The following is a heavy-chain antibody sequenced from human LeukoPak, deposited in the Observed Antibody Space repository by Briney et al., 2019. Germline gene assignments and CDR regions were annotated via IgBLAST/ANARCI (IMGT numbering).Heavy chain of an antibody. V-gene: IGHV3-21*01. D-gene: IGHD6-13*01. CDR3: ARDSSSWSRIDY. CDR1: GFTFSSYS. Sequence: GGSLRLSYAASGFTFSSYSMNWVRQAPGKGLEWVSSISSSSSYIYYADSVKGRFTISRDNVKNSLYLQMNSLRAEDTAVYYCARDSSSWSRIDYWGQGTLVTVSS. CDR2: ISSSSSYI. J-gene: IGHJ4*02.